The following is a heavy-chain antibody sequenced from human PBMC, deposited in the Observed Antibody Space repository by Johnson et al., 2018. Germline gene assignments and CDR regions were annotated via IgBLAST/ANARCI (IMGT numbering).Heavy chain of an antibody. CDR1: GFTFSDHG. J-gene: IGHJ6*02. CDR3: ARDAARARLDV. Sequence: QVQLVQSGGGVVQPGTSXRLSCIASGFTFSDHGFFWVRQAPGKGLEGVAVIWYDGSKKYYSDSVKGRFSVAREDSKNTLYLQMSSLRAEDTAVYYGARDAARARLDVWGQGATVTVSS. V-gene: IGHV3-33*01. D-gene: IGHD6-6*01. CDR2: IWYDGSKK.